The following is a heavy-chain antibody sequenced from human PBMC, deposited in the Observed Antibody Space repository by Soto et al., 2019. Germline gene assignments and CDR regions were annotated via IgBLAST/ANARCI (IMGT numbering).Heavy chain of an antibody. D-gene: IGHD3-3*01. Sequence: GGSLRLSCAASGFTFSTYAMHWARQAPGKGLEWVAVISSDGGNKYYADFVKGRFTISRDNSKNTLYLQMNSLRAEDTAVYYRGREFHDFWSGYYMSNGDAFDIWGQGTMVTVSS. CDR3: GREFHDFWSGYYMSNGDAFDI. CDR2: ISSDGGNK. CDR1: GFTFSTYA. J-gene: IGHJ3*02. V-gene: IGHV3-30-3*01.